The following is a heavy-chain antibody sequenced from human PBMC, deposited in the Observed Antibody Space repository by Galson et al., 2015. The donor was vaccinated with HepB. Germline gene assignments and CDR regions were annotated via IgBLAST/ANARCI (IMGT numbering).Heavy chain of an antibody. V-gene: IGHV1-8*01. J-gene: IGHJ5*01. CDR2: MNPKSGDT. Sequence: SVKVSCKASGYTLTNYNINWVRQATGLGLEWMGWMNPKSGDTGSAQKFQGRVSMTKDTSISTVYMELSSLGSEDTAVYYCARGRRGLMPYNWFDSWGQGTRVTVSS. CDR1: GYTLTNYN. CDR3: ARGRRGLMPYNWFDS. D-gene: IGHD3-16*01.